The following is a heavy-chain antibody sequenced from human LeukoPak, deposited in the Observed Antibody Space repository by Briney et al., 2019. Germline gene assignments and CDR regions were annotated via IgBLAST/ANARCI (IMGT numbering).Heavy chain of an antibody. J-gene: IGHJ4*02. V-gene: IGHV4-61*02. CDR2: IYSSGST. D-gene: IGHD5-18*01. CDR1: GGSISSGSYY. Sequence: PSETLSLTCTVSGGSISSGSYYWSWIRQPAGKGLEWIGRIYSSGSTIYNPSLKSRVTISVGPSKKQFSPKLSSVTASDTAVYYCATNGGYTSGYYFDSWGQGTLVTVSS. CDR3: ATNGGYTSGYYFDS.